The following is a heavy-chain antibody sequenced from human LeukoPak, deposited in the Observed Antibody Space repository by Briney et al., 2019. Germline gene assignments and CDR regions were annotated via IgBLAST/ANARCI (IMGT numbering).Heavy chain of an antibody. Sequence: GSLRLSCAASGFTFSSSDIRWGRQAPGKGLEWVSTITTASGDSTYYADSVKGRFTISRDNSKNTLYLQMNSLRAEDTAVYYCAKYKYNSVSVPFDLWGQGALVTVSS. D-gene: IGHD6-19*01. CDR2: ITTASGDST. CDR3: AKYKYNSVSVPFDL. V-gene: IGHV3-23*01. CDR1: GFTFSSSD. J-gene: IGHJ4*02.